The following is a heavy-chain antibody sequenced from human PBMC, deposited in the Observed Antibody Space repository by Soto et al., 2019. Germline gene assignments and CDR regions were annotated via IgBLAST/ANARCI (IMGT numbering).Heavy chain of an antibody. V-gene: IGHV3-30*04. J-gene: IGHJ4*02. D-gene: IGHD6-13*01. CDR1: GFTLRNHA. Sequence: SLILYCVASGFTLRNHAMQCVREAPGEGLEWVAAISKDGSNKYHADSVKGRLTISRDNYKNTLYLQMNSLRPEDTAIPYCERSAAAGSFDYWGQGAMVTVSS. CDR2: ISKDGSNK. CDR3: ERSAAAGSFDY.